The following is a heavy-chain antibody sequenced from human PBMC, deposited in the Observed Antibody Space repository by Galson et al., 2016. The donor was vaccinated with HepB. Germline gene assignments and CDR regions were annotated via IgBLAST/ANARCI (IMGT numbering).Heavy chain of an antibody. CDR1: GYTFTSYY. J-gene: IGHJ5*02. CDR3: ARQSWSMDYNWFDP. CDR2: INPSGGST. V-gene: IGHV1-46*01. D-gene: IGHD6-13*01. Sequence: KVSCKASGYTFTSYYMHWVRQAPGHGLEWMGIINPSGGSTTYAQRFQGRVTMTRDTSTSTVYMELSSLRSEDTAVYYCARQSWSMDYNWFDPWGQGTLVTVSS.